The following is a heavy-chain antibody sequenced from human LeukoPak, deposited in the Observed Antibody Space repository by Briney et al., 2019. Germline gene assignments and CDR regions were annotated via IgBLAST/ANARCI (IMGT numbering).Heavy chain of an antibody. D-gene: IGHD6-19*01. J-gene: IGHJ4*02. CDR1: GFTVSSKY. V-gene: IGHV3-66*01. Sequence: GGSLRLSCAASGFTVSSKYMSWVRQAPGKGLEWVSVIYTGETTYYADSVKGRFTISRDNSKNTLYLQMDGLRVEDTAVYYCAKVGAVAAVENWGQGTLVAVSS. CDR2: IYTGETT. CDR3: AKVGAVAAVEN.